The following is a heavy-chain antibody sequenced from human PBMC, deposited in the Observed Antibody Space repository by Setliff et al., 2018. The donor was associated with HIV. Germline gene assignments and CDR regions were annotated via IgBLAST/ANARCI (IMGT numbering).Heavy chain of an antibody. J-gene: IGHJ4*02. D-gene: IGHD6-13*01. CDR2: IYYSGST. CDR1: GGSILSGGYY. CDR3: ARGQHSSTWGALFDY. V-gene: IGHV4-31*03. Sequence: PSETLSLTCSVSGGSILSGGYYWSWIRQHPGRGLEWIGYIYYSGSTTYNPSLKSRATISLDSSMNQFSLKVSSVTVADTAVYYCARGQHSSTWGALFDYWGQGTLVTVSS.